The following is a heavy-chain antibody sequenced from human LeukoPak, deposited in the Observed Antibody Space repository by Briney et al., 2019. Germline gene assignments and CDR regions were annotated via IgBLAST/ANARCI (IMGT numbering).Heavy chain of an antibody. Sequence: SETLSLTCAVSGGSISSGGYSWSWIRQPPGKGLEWIGYIYHSGSTYYNPSLKSRVTISVDRSKNQFSLKLSSVTAADTAVYYCARHLTFDGFRPGYPVPLDAFDIWGQGTMVTVSS. D-gene: IGHD2-15*01. CDR3: ARHLTFDGFRPGYPVPLDAFDI. CDR2: IYHSGST. J-gene: IGHJ3*02. V-gene: IGHV4-30-2*01. CDR1: GGSISSGGYS.